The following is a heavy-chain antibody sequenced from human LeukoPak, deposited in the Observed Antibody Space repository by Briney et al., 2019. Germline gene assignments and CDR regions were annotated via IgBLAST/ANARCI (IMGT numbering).Heavy chain of an antibody. CDR1: GVSFSGYY. CDR2: IYYSGST. J-gene: IGHJ4*02. D-gene: IGHD4-17*01. Sequence: PSETLSLTCAVYGVSFSGYYWSWIRQPPGKGLEWIGYIYYSGSTNYNPSLKSRVTISVDTSKNQFSLKLSSVTAADTAVYYCARQGGDYGDYPDYWGQGTLVTVSS. V-gene: IGHV4-59*08. CDR3: ARQGGDYGDYPDY.